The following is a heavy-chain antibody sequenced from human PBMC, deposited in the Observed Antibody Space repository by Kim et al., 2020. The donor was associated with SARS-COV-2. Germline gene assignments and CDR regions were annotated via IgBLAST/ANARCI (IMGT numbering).Heavy chain of an antibody. CDR3: ASFGPNWNYVGY. V-gene: IGHV4-34*01. CDR1: GGSFSGYY. J-gene: IGHJ4*02. Sequence: SETLSLTCAVYGGSFSGYYWSWIRQPPGKGLEWIGEINHSGSTNYNPSLKSRVTISVDTSKNQFSLKLSSVTAADTAVYYCASFGPNWNYVGYWGQGTLVTVSS. D-gene: IGHD1-1*01. CDR2: INHSGST.